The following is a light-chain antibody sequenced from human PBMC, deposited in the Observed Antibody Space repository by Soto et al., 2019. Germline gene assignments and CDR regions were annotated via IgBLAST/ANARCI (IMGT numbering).Light chain of an antibody. CDR3: QQYDTSPLS. CDR2: GAS. CDR1: QNVYN. Sequence: DIVLTQSPGTLSLSPGEGATLSCRASQNVYNLAWYQQKPGQAPRLVIHGASSRATGFPDRFRGSGSGTDFTLTISRLEPEDFAVYYCQQYDTSPLSFGGGTKVEI. J-gene: IGKJ4*01. V-gene: IGKV3-20*01.